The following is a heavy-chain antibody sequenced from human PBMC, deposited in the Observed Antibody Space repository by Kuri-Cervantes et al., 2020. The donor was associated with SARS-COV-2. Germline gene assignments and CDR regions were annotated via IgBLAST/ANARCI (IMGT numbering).Heavy chain of an antibody. D-gene: IGHD3-22*01. V-gene: IGHV1-69*13. CDR1: GGTFSSYA. CDR2: IIPIFGTA. CDR3: ARERGIYDSSGYYYT. Sequence: SVKVSCKASGGTFSSYAISWVRQAPGQGLEWMGGIIPIFGTANYAQKFQGRVTITADESTSTAYMELSSPRSEDTAVYYCARERGIYDSSGYYYTWGQGTLVTVSS. J-gene: IGHJ4*02.